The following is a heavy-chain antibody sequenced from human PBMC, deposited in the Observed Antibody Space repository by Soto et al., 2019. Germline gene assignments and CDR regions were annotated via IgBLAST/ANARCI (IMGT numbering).Heavy chain of an antibody. Sequence: PGGSLRLSCAASGFTFSSYAMSWFRQAPGKGLEWVSAISGSGGSTYYADSVKGRFTISRDNSKNTLYLQMNSLRAEDTAVYYCAKLPYSNYVRWFDPWGQGTLVTVSS. V-gene: IGHV3-23*01. CDR2: ISGSGGST. J-gene: IGHJ5*02. CDR1: GFTFSSYA. D-gene: IGHD4-4*01. CDR3: AKLPYSNYVRWFDP.